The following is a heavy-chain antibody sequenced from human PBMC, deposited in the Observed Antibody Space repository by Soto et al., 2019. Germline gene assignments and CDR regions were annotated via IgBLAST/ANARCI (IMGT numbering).Heavy chain of an antibody. D-gene: IGHD3-10*01. J-gene: IGHJ5*02. CDR1: GYTFTGYY. CDR3: ARGHRSYNWFDP. CDR2: INPNSGGT. Sequence: ASVKFSCNASGYTFTGYYMHWVRQAPGQGLEWMGWINPNSGGTNYAQKFQGRVTMTRDTSISTAYMELSRLRSDDTAVYYCARGHRSYNWFDPWGQGTLVTVSS. V-gene: IGHV1-2*02.